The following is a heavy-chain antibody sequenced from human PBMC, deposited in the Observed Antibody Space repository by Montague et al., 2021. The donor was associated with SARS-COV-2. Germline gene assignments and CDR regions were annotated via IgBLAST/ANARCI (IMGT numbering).Heavy chain of an antibody. D-gene: IGHD1-1*01. J-gene: IGHJ4*02. CDR2: VHYSGRP. Sequence: SETLSLTRTVSGDSISSSSYNWGWIRQPPGKGLEWIGSVHYSGRPYYNPSLKSRVTIYVDTSKNQLSLKLSSVTAADTAVYYCTRHVHMTWPEPSPGFDYWGQGTLVTVSS. V-gene: IGHV4-39*01. CDR3: TRHVHMTWPEPSPGFDY. CDR1: GDSISSSSYN.